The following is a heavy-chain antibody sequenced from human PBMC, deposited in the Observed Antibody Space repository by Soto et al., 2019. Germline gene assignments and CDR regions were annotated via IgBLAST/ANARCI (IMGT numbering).Heavy chain of an antibody. Sequence: GGSLRLSCAASGFTFSNAWMSWVRQAPGKGLEWVGRIKSKTDGGTTDYAAPVKGRFTISRDDSKNTLYLQMNSLKTEDTAVYYCTTGIYGDYVKDYWGQGTLVTVSS. D-gene: IGHD4-17*01. J-gene: IGHJ4*02. V-gene: IGHV3-15*01. CDR3: TTGIYGDYVKDY. CDR2: IKSKTDGGTT. CDR1: GFTFSNAW.